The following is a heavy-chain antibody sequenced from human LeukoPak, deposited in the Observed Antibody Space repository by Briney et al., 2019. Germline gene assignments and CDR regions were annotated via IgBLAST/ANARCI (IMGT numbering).Heavy chain of an antibody. CDR3: ARGGPLTD. CDR2: IYYSGST. J-gene: IGHJ4*02. Sequence: SETLSLTCTVSGGSISSSSYYWGWIRQPPGKGLEWIGSIYYSGSTYYNPSHKSRVTISVDTSKNQFSLKLSSVTAADTAVYYCARGGPLTDWGQGTLVTVSS. D-gene: IGHD3-9*01. V-gene: IGHV4-39*07. CDR1: GGSISSSSYY.